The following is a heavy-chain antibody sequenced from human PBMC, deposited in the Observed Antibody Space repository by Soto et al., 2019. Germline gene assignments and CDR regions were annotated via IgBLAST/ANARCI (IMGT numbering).Heavy chain of an antibody. D-gene: IGHD3-10*01. J-gene: IGHJ6*04. CDR2: IRSKAYGGTT. V-gene: IGHV3-49*03. CDR1: GFTFGGYA. Sequence: PGGSLRLSCTASGFTFGGYAMSWFRQAPGKGLEWVGFIRSKAYGGTTEYAASVKGRFTISRDDSKSIAYLQMNSLKTEDTAVYYCTRENVLLWFGERIPPDGLVSVWGKGTTVTVSS. CDR3: TRENVLLWFGERIPPDGLVSV.